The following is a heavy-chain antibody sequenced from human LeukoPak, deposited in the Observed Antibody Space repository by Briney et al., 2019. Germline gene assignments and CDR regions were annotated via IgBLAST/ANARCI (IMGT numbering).Heavy chain of an antibody. V-gene: IGHV4-34*01. CDR3: AVLYYYDSSGYSHFDY. J-gene: IGHJ4*02. CDR2: INHSGST. D-gene: IGHD3-22*01. CDR1: GGSFSGYY. Sequence: SETLSLTCAVYGGSFSGYYWSWIRQPPGKGLEWIGEINHSGSTNYNPSLKSRVTISVDTSKNQSSLKLSSVTAADTAVYYCAVLYYYDSSGYSHFDYWGQGTLVTVSS.